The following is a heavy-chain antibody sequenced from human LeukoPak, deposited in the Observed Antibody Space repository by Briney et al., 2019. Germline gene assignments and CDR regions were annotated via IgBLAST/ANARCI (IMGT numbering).Heavy chain of an antibody. V-gene: IGHV3-30*02. J-gene: IGHJ4*02. CDR1: GFTFSSYG. Sequence: GGSLRLSCAASGFTFSSYGMHWVRQAPGKGLEWVAFIRYEGSNKYYADSVKGRFTISRDNSKNTLYLQMNSLRAEDTAVYYCAKDHRYSSGWHDYWGQGTLVTVSS. D-gene: IGHD6-19*01. CDR3: AKDHRYSSGWHDY. CDR2: IRYEGSNK.